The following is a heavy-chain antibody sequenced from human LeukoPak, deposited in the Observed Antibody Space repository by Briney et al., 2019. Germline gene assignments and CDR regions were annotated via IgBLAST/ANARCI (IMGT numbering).Heavy chain of an antibody. D-gene: IGHD2-21*01. CDR3: AKEFNRGLPDY. V-gene: IGHV3-30*18. J-gene: IGHJ4*02. Sequence: PGGSLRLSCVVSGFTFNNHAMSWVRQAPGKGLEWVAVISYDGSNEYYADSVKGRFTISRDNSKNTLYLQMSSLRAEDTAVYYCAKEFNRGLPDYWGQGTLVTVPS. CDR1: GFTFNNHA. CDR2: ISYDGSNE.